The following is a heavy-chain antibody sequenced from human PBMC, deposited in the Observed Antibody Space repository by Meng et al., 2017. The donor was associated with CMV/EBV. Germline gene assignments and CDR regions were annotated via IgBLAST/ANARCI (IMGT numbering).Heavy chain of an antibody. CDR3: ATLVILDAFDI. Sequence: GESLKISCAASGFTFSSYEMNWVRQAPGKGLEWVSYISSSGSAIYYADSVKGRFTISRDNAKNSLYLQMNSLRAEDTAVYYCATLVILDAFDIWGQGTMVTVSS. J-gene: IGHJ3*02. CDR2: ISSSGSAI. V-gene: IGHV3-48*03. D-gene: IGHD3-9*01. CDR1: GFTFSSYE.